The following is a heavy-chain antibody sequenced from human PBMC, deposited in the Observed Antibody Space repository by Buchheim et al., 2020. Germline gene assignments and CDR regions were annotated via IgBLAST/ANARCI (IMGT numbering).Heavy chain of an antibody. D-gene: IGHD6-19*01. CDR3: AKEDNGSGWWPGYYGMDV. CDR2: IRYDGSNK. J-gene: IGHJ6*02. V-gene: IGHV3-30*02. CDR1: GFTFSSYG. Sequence: QVQLVESGGGVVQPGRSLRLSRAASGFTFSSYGMHWVRQAPGKGLEWVAFIRYDGSNKYYADSVKGRFTTSRDNSKNTLYLQMNSLRAEDTAVYYCAKEDNGSGWWPGYYGMDVWGQGTT.